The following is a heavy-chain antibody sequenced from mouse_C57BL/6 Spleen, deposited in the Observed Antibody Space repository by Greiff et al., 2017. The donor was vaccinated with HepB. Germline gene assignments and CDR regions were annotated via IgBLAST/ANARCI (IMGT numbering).Heavy chain of an antibody. D-gene: IGHD2-4*01. Sequence: QVQLKQPGAELVRPGSSVKLSCKASGYTFTSYWMHWVKQRPIQGLEWIGNIDPSDSETHYNQKFKDKATLTVDKSSSTAYMQLSSLTSEDSAVYYCARDYDDLYAMDYWGQGTSVTVSS. V-gene: IGHV1-52*01. CDR2: IDPSDSET. CDR3: ARDYDDLYAMDY. CDR1: GYTFTSYW. J-gene: IGHJ4*01.